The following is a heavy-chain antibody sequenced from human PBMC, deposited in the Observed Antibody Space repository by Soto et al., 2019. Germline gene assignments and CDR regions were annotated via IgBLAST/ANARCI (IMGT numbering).Heavy chain of an antibody. CDR1: GFTFSSYS. CDR2: ISSSSSYI. CDR3: ARVTPGFNSNGVLDYYYYGMDV. V-gene: IGHV3-21*01. Sequence: EVQLLESGGGLVKPGGSLRLSCAASGFTFSSYSMNWVRQAPGKGLEWVSSISSSSSYIYYADSVKGRFTISRDNAKNSLYLQMNSLRAEDTAVYYCARVTPGFNSNGVLDYYYYGMDVWGQGTTVTVSS. D-gene: IGHD4-4*01. J-gene: IGHJ6*02.